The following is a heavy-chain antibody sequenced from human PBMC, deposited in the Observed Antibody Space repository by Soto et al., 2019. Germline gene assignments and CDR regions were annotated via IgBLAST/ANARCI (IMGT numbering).Heavy chain of an antibody. CDR2: IRSRANNFAT. Sequence: EVQLVESGGGLVQPGGSLKLSCAASGFIFSGSAIHWVRQASGKGLEWVGRIRSRANNFATSSAASVKGRFTFSRDESKNTAYLQMNTLKPEDTAVYYCARGQGAAIGDYYYHGMDVWGQGTTVTVS. D-gene: IGHD2-2*02. V-gene: IGHV3-73*02. CDR1: GFIFSGSA. J-gene: IGHJ6*02. CDR3: ARGQGAAIGDYYYHGMDV.